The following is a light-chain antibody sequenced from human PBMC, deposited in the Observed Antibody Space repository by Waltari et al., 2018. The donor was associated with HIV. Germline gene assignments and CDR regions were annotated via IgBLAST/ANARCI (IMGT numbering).Light chain of an antibody. CDR2: GAS. J-gene: IGKJ2*01. CDR1: QSVSSNY. Sequence: EIVLTQSPGTLSLSPGERAALSCRPSQSVSSNYLAWFQQIPGKAPRLLIYGASSRATGIPDRFSGSGSGTDFTLTISRLEPADFAVYYCQQYGDSPYTFGQGTKLEIK. CDR3: QQYGDSPYT. V-gene: IGKV3-20*01.